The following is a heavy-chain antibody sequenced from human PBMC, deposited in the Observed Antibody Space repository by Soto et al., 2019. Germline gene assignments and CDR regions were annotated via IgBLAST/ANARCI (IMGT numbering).Heavy chain of an antibody. D-gene: IGHD3-16*01. J-gene: IGHJ6*02. CDR3: ARGRCFYYYALDV. Sequence: QVQLVESGGGLVQPGGSLRLSCAASGFTFSDHYMNWIRQSPGKGLEWVSYITNSGTTMYYADSVKGRFTISSDNAKHSLYLHMNNLRAEDTALYYCARGRCFYYYALDVCGQGTTVTVSS. CDR2: ITNSGTTM. V-gene: IGHV3-11*01. CDR1: GFTFSDHY.